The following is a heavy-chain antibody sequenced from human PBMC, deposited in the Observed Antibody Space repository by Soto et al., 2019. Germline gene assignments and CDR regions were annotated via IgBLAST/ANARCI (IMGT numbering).Heavy chain of an antibody. V-gene: IGHV4-39*07. CDR3: ARGFKTQRITMVRGVIMANPEISYYDY. D-gene: IGHD3-10*01. CDR1: GGSISSRSYY. CDR2: IYYSGST. J-gene: IGHJ4*02. Sequence: PSETLSLTCAVSGGSISSRSYYWGWIRQPPGKGLEWIGSIYYSGSTNYNPSLKSRVTISVDTSKNQFSLKLSSVTAADTAVYYCARGFKTQRITMVRGVIMANPEISYYDYWGQGTLVTVSS.